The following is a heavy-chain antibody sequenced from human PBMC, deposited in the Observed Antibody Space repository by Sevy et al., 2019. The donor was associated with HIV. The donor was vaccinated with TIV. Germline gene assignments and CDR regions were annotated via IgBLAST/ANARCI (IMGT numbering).Heavy chain of an antibody. V-gene: IGHV3-48*02. Sequence: GGSLRLSCAASGFTFSNSGMNWVRQAPGKGPELVSYIGTTGGPTYYADSVKGRFTISRDNAKNSLYLQMNSLRDDDTAVYYCARDSALAYWGQGTLVTVSS. CDR1: GFTFSNSG. CDR2: IGTTGGPT. CDR3: ARDSALAY. J-gene: IGHJ4*02.